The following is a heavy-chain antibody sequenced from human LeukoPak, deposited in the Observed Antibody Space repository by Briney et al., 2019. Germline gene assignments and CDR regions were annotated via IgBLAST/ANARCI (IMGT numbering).Heavy chain of an antibody. V-gene: IGHV1-18*01. J-gene: IGHJ6*03. CDR1: GYTFTKYG. Sequence: ASVKVSCKASGYTFTKYGISWVRQAPGQGLEWMGWIYNYNGDTNYAQNLQGRVTMTTDTSTSTAYMELRSLRSDDTAVYYCARERRGGWAPYYYYYMDVWGKGTTVTISS. CDR2: IYNYNGDT. D-gene: IGHD6-19*01. CDR3: ARERRGGWAPYYYYYMDV.